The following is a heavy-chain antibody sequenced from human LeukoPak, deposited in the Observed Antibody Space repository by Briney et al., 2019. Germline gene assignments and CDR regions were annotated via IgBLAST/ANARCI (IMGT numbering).Heavy chain of an antibody. D-gene: IGHD6-19*01. CDR2: ITSDGSST. Sequence: GGSLRLSCAASGFTFSSYWMHWVRQAPGKRLVWVSRITSDGSSTSYADSVKGRFTISRDNAKNTLYLQMNSLRAEDTAVYYCVRDPSIAVAGTLNWFDPWGQGTLVTVS. V-gene: IGHV3-74*01. CDR1: GFTFSSYW. J-gene: IGHJ5*02. CDR3: VRDPSIAVAGTLNWFDP.